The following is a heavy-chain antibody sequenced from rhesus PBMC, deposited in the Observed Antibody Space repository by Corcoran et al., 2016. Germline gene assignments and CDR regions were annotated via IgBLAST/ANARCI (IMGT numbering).Heavy chain of an antibody. CDR1: GGSGSSTNW. J-gene: IGHJ4*01. CDR2: IRGLSGGT. D-gene: IGHD3-28*01. CDR3: ARELRDGNGYYY. Sequence: QVQLQESGPGLVKPSVTLSLTCAAFGGSGSSTNWWSWIRQPPGKGLEWIGYIRGLSGGTYKNPSLRRQVPISTATYKNEYSLKLSSMTAAGAAVYYCARELRDGNGYYYWGQRVLVTVSS. V-gene: IGHV4-65*01.